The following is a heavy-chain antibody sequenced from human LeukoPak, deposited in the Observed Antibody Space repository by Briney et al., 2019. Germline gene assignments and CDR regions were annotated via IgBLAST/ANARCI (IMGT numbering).Heavy chain of an antibody. CDR3: ARGPQYYDYVWGSYRPFYGMDV. V-gene: IGHV4-34*01. J-gene: IGHJ6*02. D-gene: IGHD3-16*02. CDR1: GGSFSGYY. CDR2: INHSGST. Sequence: PSETLSLTCAVYGGSFSGYYWSWIRQPPGKGLEWIGEINHSGSTNYNPSLKSRVTISVDTSKNQFSLKLSSVTAADTAVYYCARGPQYYDYVWGSYRPFYGMDVWGQGTTVTVSS.